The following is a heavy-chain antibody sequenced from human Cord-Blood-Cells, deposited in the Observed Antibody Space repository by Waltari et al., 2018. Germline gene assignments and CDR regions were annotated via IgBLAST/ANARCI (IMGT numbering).Heavy chain of an antibody. CDR3: ARVEDYYGSGSYYYFDY. CDR2: INHSGNT. V-gene: IGHV4-34*01. D-gene: IGHD3-10*01. J-gene: IGHJ4*02. Sequence: QVQLQQWGAGLLKPSETLSLTCAVYGGSFSGYYWSWIRQPPGKGLEWIGEINHSGNTNYNPSLKSRVTISVDTSKNQFSLKLSSVTAADTAVYYCARVEDYYGSGSYYYFDYWGQGTLVTVSS. CDR1: GGSFSGYY.